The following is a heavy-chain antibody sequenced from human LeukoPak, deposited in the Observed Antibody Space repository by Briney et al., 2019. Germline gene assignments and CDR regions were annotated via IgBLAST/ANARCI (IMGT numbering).Heavy chain of an antibody. Sequence: SETLSLTCAVYGGSLNSHYWSWIRQPPGKGLERIGEGSESGGTKFNPSLKSRVTISVDKYKNQFSLKLSSVTAADTAVYYCARTFYYTSGSYSLDYWGQGTLVTVSS. CDR3: ARTFYYTSGSYSLDY. V-gene: IGHV4-34*01. CDR2: GSESGGT. J-gene: IGHJ4*02. CDR1: GGSLNSHY. D-gene: IGHD3-10*01.